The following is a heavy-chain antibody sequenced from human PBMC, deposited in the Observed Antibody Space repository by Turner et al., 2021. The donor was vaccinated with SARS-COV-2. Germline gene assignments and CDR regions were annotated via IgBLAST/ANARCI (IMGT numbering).Heavy chain of an antibody. CDR3: ARDLVSYGMDV. CDR1: GITVSSNY. Sequence: EVQLVESGGGLVQHGGSLRLSCAASGITVSSNYMSWVRQAPGKGLAWVSVIYSGGSTFYADSVKGRFTISRDNSKNTLYLQINSLRSEDTAVYYCARDLVSYGMDVWGQGTTVTVSS. J-gene: IGHJ6*02. V-gene: IGHV3-66*01. CDR2: IYSGGST. D-gene: IGHD3-16*01.